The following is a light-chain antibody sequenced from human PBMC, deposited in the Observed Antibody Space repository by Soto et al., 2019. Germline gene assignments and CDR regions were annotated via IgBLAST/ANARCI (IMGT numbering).Light chain of an antibody. CDR3: SSYTSSSTYV. V-gene: IGLV2-14*01. CDR1: SSDVGGYNY. CDR2: EVS. Sequence: QSALTQPASASGSPGQSITISCTGTSSDVGGYNYVSWYQQNPGKAPKLMIYEVSNRPSGVSNRFSGSKSGNTASLTISGLQAEDEADYYCSSYTSSSTYVFGTGTKVTVL. J-gene: IGLJ1*01.